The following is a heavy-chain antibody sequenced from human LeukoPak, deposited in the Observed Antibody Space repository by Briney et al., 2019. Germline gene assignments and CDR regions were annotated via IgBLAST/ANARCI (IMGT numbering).Heavy chain of an antibody. CDR1: GGTFSSYA. CDR3: ASYSSSWYG. D-gene: IGHD6-13*01. Sequence: ASVKVSCKASGGTFSSYAISWVRQAPGQGLEWMGRINPNSGGTNYAQKFQGRVTMTRDTSISTAYMELSRLRSDDTAVYYCASYSSSWYGWGQGTLVTVSS. CDR2: INPNSGGT. J-gene: IGHJ4*02. V-gene: IGHV1-2*06.